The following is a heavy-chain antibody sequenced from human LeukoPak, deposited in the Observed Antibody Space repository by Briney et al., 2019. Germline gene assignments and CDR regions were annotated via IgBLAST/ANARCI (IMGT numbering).Heavy chain of an antibody. CDR2: ISGSGGST. D-gene: IGHD3-22*01. CDR1: RFTFSSYA. J-gene: IGHJ4*02. CDR3: AKAALSLGSSGYYAY. V-gene: IGHV3-23*01. Sequence: GGSLRLSCAASRFTFSSYAMSWVRQAPGKGLEWVSAISGSGGSTYYADSVKGRFTISRDNSKNTLYLQMNSLRAEDTAVYYCAKAALSLGSSGYYAYWGQGTLVTVSS.